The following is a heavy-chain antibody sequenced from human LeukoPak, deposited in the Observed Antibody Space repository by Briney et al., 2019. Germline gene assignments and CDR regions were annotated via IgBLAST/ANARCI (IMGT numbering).Heavy chain of an antibody. V-gene: IGHV4-34*01. D-gene: IGHD3-10*01. CDR3: ARAVGSGSYLTYYYYGMDV. Sequence: SETLSLTCAVYGGSFSGYYWSWIRQPPGKGLEWIGEINHSGSTNYNPFLKSRVTISVDTSKNQFSLKLSSVTAADTAVYYCARAVGSGSYLTYYYYGMDVWGKGTTVTVSS. CDR1: GGSFSGYY. CDR2: INHSGST. J-gene: IGHJ6*04.